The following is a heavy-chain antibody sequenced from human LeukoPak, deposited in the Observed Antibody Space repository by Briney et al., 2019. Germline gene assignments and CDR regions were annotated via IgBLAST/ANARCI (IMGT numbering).Heavy chain of an antibody. CDR3: ATAVVGAYYFDY. J-gene: IGHJ4*02. Sequence: ASVKVSCKASGGTFTSYDINWVRQATGQGLEWMGWMNPNSGNTGYAQKFQGRVTMTRNTSISTAYMELSSLRSEDTAVYYCATAVVGAYYFDYWGQGTLVTVSS. D-gene: IGHD1-26*01. CDR2: MNPNSGNT. V-gene: IGHV1-8*01. CDR1: GGTFTSYD.